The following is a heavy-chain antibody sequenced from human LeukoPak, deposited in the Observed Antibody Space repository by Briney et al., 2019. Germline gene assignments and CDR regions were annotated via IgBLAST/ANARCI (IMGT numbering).Heavy chain of an antibody. CDR2: LSGDGEAT. D-gene: IGHD2-15*01. CDR1: GFTLTTYA. CDR3: AREIGGRGAFDI. Sequence: GGSLRLSCAVSGFTLTTYAMSWVRQAPGKGLEWVSALSGDGEATWYADSVKGRFTISRDNAENSLYLQMNSLRAEDTALYYCAREIGGRGAFDIWGQGTMVTVSS. J-gene: IGHJ3*02. V-gene: IGHV3-20*04.